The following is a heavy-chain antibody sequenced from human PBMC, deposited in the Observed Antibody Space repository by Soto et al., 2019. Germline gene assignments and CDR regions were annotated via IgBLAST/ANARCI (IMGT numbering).Heavy chain of an antibody. CDR3: ARDYYRFNSGYGFSMDV. CDR2: ISYDGSNK. CDR1: GFTFSSYA. V-gene: IGHV3-30-3*01. J-gene: IGHJ6*02. Sequence: QVQLVESGGGVVQPGRSLRLSCAASGFTFSSYAMHWVRQAPGKGLEWVAVISYDGSNKYYADSVKGRFTISRDNSKNTLYLQMNSLRCEDTAVYYCARDYYRFNSGYGFSMDVWGQGTTVTVSS. D-gene: IGHD5-12*01.